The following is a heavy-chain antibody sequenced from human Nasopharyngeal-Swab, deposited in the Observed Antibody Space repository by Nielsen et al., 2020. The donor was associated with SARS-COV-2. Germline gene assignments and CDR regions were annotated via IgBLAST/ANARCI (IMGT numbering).Heavy chain of an antibody. CDR3: AGEPKGPGYYYYMDV. CDR2: IWFDGSNQ. CDR1: GFTSSNYG. V-gene: IGHV3-33*01. J-gene: IGHJ6*03. Sequence: GGSLRLSCAASGFTSSNYGMHWVRQAPGKGLEWVAVIWFDGSNQFYADPVRGRFTISRDNSKNTVYLQMNILRAEDTAVYYCAGEPKGPGYYYYMDVWGKGTTVTVSS.